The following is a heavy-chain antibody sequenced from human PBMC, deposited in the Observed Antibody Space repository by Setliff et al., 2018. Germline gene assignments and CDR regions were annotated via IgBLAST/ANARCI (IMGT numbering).Heavy chain of an antibody. D-gene: IGHD6-19*01. J-gene: IGHJ6*03. CDR3: AREQWLDPPGYYYMDV. V-gene: IGHV4-61*02. CDR1: GGSFSSDLYY. CDR2: IYIGGSA. Sequence: SETLSLTCTVSGGSFSSDLYYYNWIRQPAGKGLEWIGRIYIGGSANYNPSLKSRVTMSIDTSKNQFSLKLNSVTAADMAVYYCAREQWLDPPGYYYMDVWAKGTTVTVSS.